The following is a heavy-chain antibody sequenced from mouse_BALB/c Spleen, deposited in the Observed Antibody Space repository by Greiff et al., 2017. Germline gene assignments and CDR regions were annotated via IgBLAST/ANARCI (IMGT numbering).Heavy chain of an antibody. J-gene: IGHJ4*01. CDR2: ISSGGSYT. V-gene: IGHV5-6*01. D-gene: IGHD1-2*01. CDR1: GFTFSSYG. Sequence: EVNLVESGGDLVKPGGSLKLSCAASGFTFSSYGMSWVRQTPDKRLEWVATISSGGSYTYYPDSVKGRFTISRDNAKNTLYLQMSSLKSEDTAMYYCARHTTATYAMDYWGQGTSVTVSS. CDR3: ARHTTATYAMDY.